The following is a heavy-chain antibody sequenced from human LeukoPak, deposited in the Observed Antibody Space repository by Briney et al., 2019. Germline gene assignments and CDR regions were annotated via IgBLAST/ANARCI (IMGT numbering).Heavy chain of an antibody. CDR1: GGSISSYY. V-gene: IGHV4-59*01. CDR3: ARARYSSSWACDY. CDR2: IYYSGST. D-gene: IGHD6-13*01. J-gene: IGHJ4*02. Sequence: SETLSLTCTVSGGSISSYYWSWIRQPPGKGLEWIGYIYYSGSTDYNPSLKSRVTISVDTSKNQFSLKLSSVTAADTAVYYCARARYSSSWACDYWGQGTLVTVSS.